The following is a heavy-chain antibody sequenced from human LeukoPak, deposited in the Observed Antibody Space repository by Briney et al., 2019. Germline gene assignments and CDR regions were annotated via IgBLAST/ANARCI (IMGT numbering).Heavy chain of an antibody. CDR1: GSSFTNYW. Sequence: GESLKISCKGSGSSFTNYWIAWVRQMPRNRLEWMGIIYPGDSDTRYSPSFQGQVSISVDKSINTAYVQWSSLKASDTAMYYCARLPYSSGWYRTLDYWGQGSLVTVSS. CDR3: ARLPYSSGWYRTLDY. V-gene: IGHV5-51*01. CDR2: IYPGDSDT. D-gene: IGHD6-19*01. J-gene: IGHJ4*02.